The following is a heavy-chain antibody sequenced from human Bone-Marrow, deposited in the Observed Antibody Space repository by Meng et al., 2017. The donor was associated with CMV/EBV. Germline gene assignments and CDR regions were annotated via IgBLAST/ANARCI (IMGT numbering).Heavy chain of an antibody. Sequence: GESLKISCAVSGFTFSNSWMSWVRQAPGKGLEWVGRIKSKTDGGTTDYAAPVKGRFTISRDDSKHTLYLQINSLKTEDTAMYYCTTMHTFNYYDSSGYYYGPRDYWGQGTLVTVSS. J-gene: IGHJ4*02. CDR2: IKSKTDGGTT. CDR1: GFTFSNSW. D-gene: IGHD3-22*01. V-gene: IGHV3-15*01. CDR3: TTMHTFNYYDSSGYYYGPRDY.